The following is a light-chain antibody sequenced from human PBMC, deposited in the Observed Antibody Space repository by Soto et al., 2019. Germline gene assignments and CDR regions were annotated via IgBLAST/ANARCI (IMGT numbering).Light chain of an antibody. CDR1: SSDVGSYNL. J-gene: IGLJ3*02. CDR3: CSYAGSSTWV. Sequence: QSALTQPASVSGSPGQSITISCTGTSSDVGSYNLVSWYQQHPGKAPKLMIYEDSKRPSGVSNPFSGSKSGNTASLTISGLQAEDEADYYCCSYAGSSTWVFGGGTKVTVL. CDR2: EDS. V-gene: IGLV2-23*01.